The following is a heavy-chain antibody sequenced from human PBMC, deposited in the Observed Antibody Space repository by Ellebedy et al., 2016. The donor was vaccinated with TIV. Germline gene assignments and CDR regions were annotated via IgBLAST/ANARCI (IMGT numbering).Heavy chain of an antibody. CDR2: INVGNGNT. D-gene: IGHD6-13*01. Sequence: AASVKVSCKASGYSFTNYPMHWPRQAPGQRLEYMGWINVGNGNTKYSQKFQGRVTITADKSTSTAYMELSSLRSEDTAVYYCARDRDSSSRYFGGYYYYGMDVWGQGTTVTVSS. CDR1: GYSFTNYP. CDR3: ARDRDSSSRYFGGYYYYGMDV. J-gene: IGHJ6*02. V-gene: IGHV1-3*01.